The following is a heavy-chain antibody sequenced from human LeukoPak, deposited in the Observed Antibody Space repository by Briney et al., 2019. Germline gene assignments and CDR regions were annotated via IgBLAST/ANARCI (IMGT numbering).Heavy chain of an antibody. J-gene: IGHJ4*02. V-gene: IGHV3-53*04. Sequence: GGSLRLSCAASGFTVSTNCMTWVRQAPGKGLEWVSTIYSGGTTYYADSVIGRFTISRHNSRNTLYLQMNSQRAEDTAVYYCARVDTVMAYYFDLWGQGTLVTVSS. CDR2: IYSGGTT. CDR3: ARVDTVMAYYFDL. CDR1: GFTVSTNC. D-gene: IGHD5-18*01.